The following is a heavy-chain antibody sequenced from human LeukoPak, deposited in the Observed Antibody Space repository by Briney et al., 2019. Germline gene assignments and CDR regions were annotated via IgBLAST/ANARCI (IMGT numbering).Heavy chain of an antibody. D-gene: IGHD1-26*01. CDR3: ARTYSGSYGSWFDP. Sequence: SETLSLTCAVYGGSFSGYYWGWIRQPPGKGLEWIGSIYYSGSTYYNPSLKSRVTISVDTSKNQFSLKLSSVTAADTAVYYCARTYSGSYGSWFDPWGQGTLVTVSS. J-gene: IGHJ5*02. CDR2: IYYSGST. V-gene: IGHV4-34*01. CDR1: GGSFSGYY.